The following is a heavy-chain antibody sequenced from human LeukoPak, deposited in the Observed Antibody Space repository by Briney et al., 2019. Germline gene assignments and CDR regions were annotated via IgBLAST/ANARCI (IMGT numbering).Heavy chain of an antibody. D-gene: IGHD5-24*01. J-gene: IGHJ4*02. V-gene: IGHV4-4*02. CDR2: IYHSGST. CDR1: GGSISSSNW. Sequence: PSETLSLTCDVSGGSISSSNWWSWVRQPPGKGLEWIGEIYHSGSTNYNPSLKSRVTISVDRSKNQFSLKLSSVTAADTAVYYCASGSSWLQPYYFDYWGQGTLVTVSS. CDR3: ASGSSWLQPYYFDY.